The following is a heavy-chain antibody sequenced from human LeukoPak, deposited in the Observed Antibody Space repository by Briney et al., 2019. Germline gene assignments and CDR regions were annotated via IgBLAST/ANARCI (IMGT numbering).Heavy chain of an antibody. CDR3: ARGPWWMVTLFDY. CDR2: ISYDGSNK. V-gene: IGHV3-30-3*01. CDR1: GFTFSSYA. Sequence: GGSLRLSCAASGFTFSSYAMHWVRQAPGKGLEWVAVISYDGSNKYYADSVKGRFTISRDNSKNTLYLQMNSLRAEDTAVYYCARGPWWMVTLFDYWGQGTLVTVSS. J-gene: IGHJ4*02. D-gene: IGHD5-18*01.